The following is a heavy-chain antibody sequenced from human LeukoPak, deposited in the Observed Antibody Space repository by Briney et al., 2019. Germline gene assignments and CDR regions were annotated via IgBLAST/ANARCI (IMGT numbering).Heavy chain of an antibody. D-gene: IGHD2-2*01. CDR3: ARDYSSSGTFFGYYDGMDV. V-gene: IGHV3-30-3*01. CDR2: ISYDGTNK. J-gene: IGHJ6*02. CDR1: GFTFSDYA. Sequence: GGSLRLSCAASGFTFSDYAMYWVRQAPGKGLEGVAVISYDGTNKYYADSVKGRFTISRDNSKNTLFLQMNSLRAEDTAVYYCARDYSSSGTFFGYYDGMDVWGQGTTVTVSS.